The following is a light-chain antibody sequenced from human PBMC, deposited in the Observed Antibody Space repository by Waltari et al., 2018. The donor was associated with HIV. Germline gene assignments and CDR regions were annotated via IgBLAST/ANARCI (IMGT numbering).Light chain of an antibody. CDR2: ANN. V-gene: IGLV1-40*01. CDR3: QSYDNSLRVSYV. CDR1: SSNIGAYD. J-gene: IGLJ1*01. Sequence: QSVLTQPPSVSGAPGQRVTISCTGRSSNIGAYDVHWYQHRPGRAPKLLIYANNNRPSGVPDRFSGSKSGTAASLAIAGLQIEDEGDYFCQSYDNSLRVSYVFSAGT.